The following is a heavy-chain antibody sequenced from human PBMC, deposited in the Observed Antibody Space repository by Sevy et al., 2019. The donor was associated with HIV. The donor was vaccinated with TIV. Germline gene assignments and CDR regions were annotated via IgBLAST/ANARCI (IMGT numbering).Heavy chain of an antibody. CDR3: ARTIAVAGTDFDY. V-gene: IGHV1-8*01. Sequence: ASVKVSCKASGYTFTSYDINWVRQATGQGLEWMGWMNPKSGNTGYAQKFQGRVTMTRNTSISTAYMELSSLRSEETAVYYCARTIAVAGTDFDYWGQGTLVTVSS. CDR2: MNPKSGNT. CDR1: GYTFTSYD. J-gene: IGHJ4*02. D-gene: IGHD6-19*01.